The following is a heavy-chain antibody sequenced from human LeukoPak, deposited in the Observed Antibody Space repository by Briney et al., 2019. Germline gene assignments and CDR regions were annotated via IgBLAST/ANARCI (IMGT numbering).Heavy chain of an antibody. CDR3: ATSAGEGFDH. V-gene: IGHV3-53*04. CDR1: EFTVSSNY. D-gene: IGHD3-10*01. CDR2: IYSGGST. Sequence: TGGSLRLSCAASEFTVSSNYMSWVRQAPGKGLGWVSVIYSGGSTFYADSVKGRFTISRHSSKNTMYLKMNSLRAEDTAMYYCATSAGEGFDHWGQGTLVTVSS. J-gene: IGHJ4*02.